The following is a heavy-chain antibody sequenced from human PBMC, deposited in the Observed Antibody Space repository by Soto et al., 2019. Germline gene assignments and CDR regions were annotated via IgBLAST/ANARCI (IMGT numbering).Heavy chain of an antibody. CDR3: GPLHYYAVYY. Sequence: GGSLRLSCAASGITFSDHYISWIRQAPGQGLEWVSYISGSGRSTNYSDSAKGRFTISTDNAKNTLFLQMNSLRAEDTAVYFCGPLHYYAVYYWGQGNLVTVSS. CDR1: GITFSDHY. V-gene: IGHV3-11*01. CDR2: ISGSGRST. D-gene: IGHD3-22*01. J-gene: IGHJ4*02.